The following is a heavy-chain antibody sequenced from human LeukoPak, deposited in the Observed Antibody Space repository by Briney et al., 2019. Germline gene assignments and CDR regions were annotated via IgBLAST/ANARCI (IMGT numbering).Heavy chain of an antibody. CDR2: INPNSGGT. Sequence: ASVKVSCKASGYTFTGYYIHWVRQAPGQGLEWMGWINPNSGGTNYAQKFQGRVTMTRDTSISTAYMELSSLRSEDTAVYYCASRMVRGVKSKSYYYYMDVWGKGTTVTISS. V-gene: IGHV1-2*02. D-gene: IGHD3-10*01. CDR1: GYTFTGYY. CDR3: ASRMVRGVKSKSYYYYMDV. J-gene: IGHJ6*03.